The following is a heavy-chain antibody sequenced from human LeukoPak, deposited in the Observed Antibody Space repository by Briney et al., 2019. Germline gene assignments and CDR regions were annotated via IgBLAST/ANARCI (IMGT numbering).Heavy chain of an antibody. CDR3: ARVRWLQPHY. CDR2: INPSGGT. Sequence: ASVKVSCKASGYTFSIYNMHWVRQAPGQGLEWMGIINPSGGTSYAQKLQGRITMTRDTSTSTLYMELSSLRSDDTAVYYCARVRWLQPHYWGQGTLVTVSS. D-gene: IGHD5-24*01. CDR1: GYTFSIYN. J-gene: IGHJ4*02. V-gene: IGHV1-46*01.